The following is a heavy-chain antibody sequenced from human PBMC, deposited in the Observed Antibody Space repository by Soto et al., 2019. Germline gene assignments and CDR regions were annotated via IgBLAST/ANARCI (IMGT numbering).Heavy chain of an antibody. CDR1: GFTVSSNY. V-gene: IGHV3-53*01. Sequence: QPGGSLRLSCAASGFTVSSNYMSWVRQAPGKGLEWVSVIYSGGSTYYADSVKGRFTISRDNSKNTLYLQMNSLRAEDTAVYYCARDEGYSSSWYVSYYGMDVWGQGTTVTVSS. J-gene: IGHJ6*02. D-gene: IGHD6-13*01. CDR3: ARDEGYSSSWYVSYYGMDV. CDR2: IYSGGST.